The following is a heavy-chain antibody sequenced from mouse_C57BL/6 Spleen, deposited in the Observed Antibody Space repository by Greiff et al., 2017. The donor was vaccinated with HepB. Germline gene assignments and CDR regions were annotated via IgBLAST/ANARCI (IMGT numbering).Heavy chain of an antibody. V-gene: IGHV5-17*01. D-gene: IGHD4-1*01. CDR2: ISSGSSTI. CDR1: GFTFSDYG. CDR3: ASWDGDYAMDY. J-gene: IGHJ4*01. Sequence: EVKLMESGGGLVKPGGSLKLSCAASGFTFSDYGMHWVRQAPEKGLEWVAYISSGSSTIYYADTVKGRFTISRDNAKNTLFLQMTSLRAEDTAMYYCASWDGDYAMDYWGQGTSVTVSS.